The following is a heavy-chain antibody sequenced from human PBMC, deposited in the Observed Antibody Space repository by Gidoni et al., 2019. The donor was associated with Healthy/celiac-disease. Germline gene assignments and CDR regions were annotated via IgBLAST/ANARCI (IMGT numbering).Heavy chain of an antibody. CDR1: GFTLGDYA. V-gene: IGHV3-49*05. Sequence: EVQLVESGGGLVKPGRSLRLSCTASGFTLGDYAMRWFRQAPGKGLEWVGFIRSKAYGGTTEYAASVKGRFTISRDDSKSIAYLQMNSLKTEDTAVYYCTRFPDDSSGFDYWGQGTLVTVSS. D-gene: IGHD3-22*01. J-gene: IGHJ4*02. CDR3: TRFPDDSSGFDY. CDR2: IRSKAYGGTT.